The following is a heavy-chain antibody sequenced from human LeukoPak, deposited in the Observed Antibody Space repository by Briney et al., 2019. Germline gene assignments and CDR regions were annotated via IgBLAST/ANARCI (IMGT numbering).Heavy chain of an antibody. CDR1: GGSISSYD. Sequence: SETLSLTCTVSGGSISSYDWSWIRQAPGKGLEWIGEGNHSGSTKYNPSLKSRVTISVETSKNQFSLKLSSVTAADTAVYYCARRFLGVWYKPFDYWGQGTLVTVSS. CDR2: GNHSGST. CDR3: ARRFLGVWYKPFDY. D-gene: IGHD6-19*01. V-gene: IGHV4-34*01. J-gene: IGHJ4*02.